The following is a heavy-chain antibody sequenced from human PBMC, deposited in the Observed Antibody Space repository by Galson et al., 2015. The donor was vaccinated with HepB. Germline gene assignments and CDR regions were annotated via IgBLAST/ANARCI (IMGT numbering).Heavy chain of an antibody. CDR1: GYTFTSYG. CDR2: ISAYNGNT. V-gene: IGHV1-18*01. D-gene: IGHD6-6*01. Sequence: SVKVSCKASGYTFTSYGISWVRQAPGQGLEWMGWISAYNGNTNYAQKLQGRVTMTTDTSTSTAYMELRSLRSDDTAVYYCARAEYSSSSGYMDVWGKGTTVTVSS. J-gene: IGHJ6*03. CDR3: ARAEYSSSSGYMDV.